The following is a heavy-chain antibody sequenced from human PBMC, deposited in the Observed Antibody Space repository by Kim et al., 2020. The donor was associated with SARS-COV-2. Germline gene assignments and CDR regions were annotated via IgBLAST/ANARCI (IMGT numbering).Heavy chain of an antibody. Sequence: SETLSLTCAVYGGSFSGYYWSWIRQPPGKGLEWIGEINHSGSTNYNPSLKSRVTISVDTSKNQFSLKLSSVTAADTAVYYCAIPHTIVGARFDYWGQGTLVTVSS. CDR2: INHSGST. V-gene: IGHV4-34*01. CDR3: AIPHTIVGARFDY. D-gene: IGHD1-26*01. CDR1: GGSFSGYY. J-gene: IGHJ4*02.